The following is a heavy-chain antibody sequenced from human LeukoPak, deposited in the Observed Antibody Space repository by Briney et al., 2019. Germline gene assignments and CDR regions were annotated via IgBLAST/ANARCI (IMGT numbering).Heavy chain of an antibody. V-gene: IGHV3-30*02. CDR3: ARRYCSTCPTGHAFDL. Sequence: PGGSVRLSCAASGFTFSNYGIHWVRQAPGKGLEWVAFIRYDGSNKNYADSVKGRFTISRDNSKNTLYLQLNSLRAEDTAVYYCARRYCSTCPTGHAFDLWGQGTMVTVSS. CDR1: GFTFSNYG. J-gene: IGHJ3*01. D-gene: IGHD2-2*01. CDR2: IRYDGSNK.